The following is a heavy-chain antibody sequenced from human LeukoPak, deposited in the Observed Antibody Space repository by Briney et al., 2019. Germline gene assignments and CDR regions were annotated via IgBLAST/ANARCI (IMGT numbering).Heavy chain of an antibody. V-gene: IGHV3-64*01. J-gene: IGHJ3*01. Sequence: GGSLRLSCAASGFTFSSYEMNWVRQAPGKGLEYVSAISSNGGSTYYANSVKGRFTISRDNSKNTLYLQMGSLRAEDMAVYYCATLIVGASWGQGTMVTVSS. CDR1: GFTFSSYE. CDR3: ATLIVGAS. CDR2: ISSNGGST. D-gene: IGHD1-26*01.